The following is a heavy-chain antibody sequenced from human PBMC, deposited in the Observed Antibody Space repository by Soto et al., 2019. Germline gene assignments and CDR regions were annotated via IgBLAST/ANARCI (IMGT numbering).Heavy chain of an antibody. CDR2: ISGSGGST. CDR1: GFTFSSYA. V-gene: IGHV3-23*01. CDR3: ARDRTHSSGWYLGYYYYYGMDV. Sequence: GGSLRLSCAASGFTFSSYAMSWVRQAPGKGLEWVSAISGSGGSTYYADSVKGRFTISRDNSKNTLYLQMNSLRAEDTAVYYCARDRTHSSGWYLGYYYYYGMDVWGQGTTVTVSS. J-gene: IGHJ6*02. D-gene: IGHD6-19*01.